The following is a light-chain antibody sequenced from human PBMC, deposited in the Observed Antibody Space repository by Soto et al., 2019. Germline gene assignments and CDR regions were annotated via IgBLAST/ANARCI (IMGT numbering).Light chain of an antibody. CDR1: QGVSRK. CDR3: QHYHTGPIT. V-gene: IGKV3-15*01. Sequence: DIVMTQSPATLSVAPGERVTFSCRASQGVSRKLAWYQHKPGQAPRLLISGASTGATGIPARFSGSGSGTEFTLTISSLQSEDCAIYYCQHYHTGPITFGGGTKVEIK. CDR2: GAS. J-gene: IGKJ4*01.